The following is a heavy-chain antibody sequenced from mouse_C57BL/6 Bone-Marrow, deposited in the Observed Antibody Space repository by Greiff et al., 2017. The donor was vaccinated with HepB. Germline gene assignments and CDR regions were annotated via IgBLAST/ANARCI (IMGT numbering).Heavy chain of an antibody. CDR1: GFNIKDYY. J-gene: IGHJ2*01. CDR3: SRRTYYSNLDY. V-gene: IGHV14-2*01. CDR2: IDPEDGEN. D-gene: IGHD2-5*01. Sequence: VQLQQSGAELVKPGASVKLSCTASGFNIKDYYMHWVKQRTEQGLEWIGRIDPEDGENKYAPKFQGKATITADTSSNTTYLQLSSLTSEDTAVYYCSRRTYYSNLDYWGQGTTLTVSS.